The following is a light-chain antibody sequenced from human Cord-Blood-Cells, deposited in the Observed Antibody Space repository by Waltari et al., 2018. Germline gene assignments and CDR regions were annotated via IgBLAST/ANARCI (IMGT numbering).Light chain of an antibody. Sequence: QSALTQPASVSGSPGQSITISCTGTSSDVGGYIYISWYQQHPGKAPKLMIYDVSNRPSGVSNRFSGSKSGNMASLTISGLQAEDEADYYCSSYTSSSTLVFGGGTKLTVL. CDR1: SSDVGGYIY. J-gene: IGLJ3*02. CDR3: SSYTSSSTLV. CDR2: DVS. V-gene: IGLV2-14*03.